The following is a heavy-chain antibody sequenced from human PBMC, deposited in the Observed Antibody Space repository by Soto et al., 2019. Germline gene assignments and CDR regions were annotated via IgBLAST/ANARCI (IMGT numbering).Heavy chain of an antibody. CDR3: VRDIIVGLDY. CDR1: GASISTSY. J-gene: IGHJ4*02. D-gene: IGHD2-21*01. V-gene: IGHV4-4*07. CDR2: IFADGNT. Sequence: PSETLSLTCVVSGASISTSYWSWVRQPAGKRLQWIGRIFADGNTNSSPSLKGRVSMAIDKSQNQISLQLASVTAADTATYYCVRDIIVGLDYWGPGAHVPVSS.